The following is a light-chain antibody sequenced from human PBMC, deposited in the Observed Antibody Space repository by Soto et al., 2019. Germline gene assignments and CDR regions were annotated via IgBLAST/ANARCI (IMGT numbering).Light chain of an antibody. V-gene: IGLV2-14*01. J-gene: IGLJ1*01. CDR3: YSYTTTSTYV. Sequence: QSVLTQPTSVSGSPGQSITLSCTGTTSDVGGYHFVSWYQQHPGKAPKLIIYEVTNRPSGVSDRFSDSKSGNTASLTISGLQPEDEADYYCYSYTTTSTYVFGTGTKVTVL. CDR1: TSDVGGYHF. CDR2: EVT.